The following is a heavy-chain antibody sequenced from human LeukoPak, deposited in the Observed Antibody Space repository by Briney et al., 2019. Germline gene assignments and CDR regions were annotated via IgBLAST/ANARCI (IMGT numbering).Heavy chain of an antibody. Sequence: PSETLFLTCTVSGGSISSSSYYWGWIRQPPGKGLEWIGSIYSSGSTYYNASLQSRVTISIETSKNQISLRLNSVTAADTAIYYCAKSGGYGLIDYWGQGTLVTVSS. D-gene: IGHD1-26*01. J-gene: IGHJ4*02. CDR3: AKSGGYGLIDY. CDR2: IYSSGST. CDR1: GGSISSSSYY. V-gene: IGHV4-39*01.